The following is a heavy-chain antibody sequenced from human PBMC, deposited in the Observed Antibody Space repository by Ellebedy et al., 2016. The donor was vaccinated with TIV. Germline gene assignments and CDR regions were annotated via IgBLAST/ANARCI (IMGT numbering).Heavy chain of an antibody. CDR1: GGTFSSYA. V-gene: IGHV1-69*06. Sequence: SVKVSXKASGGTFSSYAISWVRQAPGQGLEWMGGIIPIFGTANYAQKFQGRVTITADKSTSTAYMELSSLRSEDTAVYYCARGGGNWNDVVGAFDIWGQGTMVTVSS. D-gene: IGHD1-1*01. J-gene: IGHJ3*02. CDR2: IIPIFGTA. CDR3: ARGGGNWNDVVGAFDI.